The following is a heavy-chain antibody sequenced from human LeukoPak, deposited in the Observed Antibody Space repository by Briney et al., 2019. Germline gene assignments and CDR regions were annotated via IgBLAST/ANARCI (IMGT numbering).Heavy chain of an antibody. CDR1: GGSISSGDYS. D-gene: IGHD5-12*01. J-gene: IGHJ4*02. CDR3: ARSTPGYSGNYFDY. Sequence: SQTLSLTCAVSGGSISSGDYSWSWIRQPPGKGLEWIGYIYYSENTYRNPSLKSRVTISVDRSKKQFSLMLSSVTAADTAVYYCARSTPGYSGNYFDYWGQGTLVTVSS. V-gene: IGHV4-30-2*01. CDR2: IYYSENT.